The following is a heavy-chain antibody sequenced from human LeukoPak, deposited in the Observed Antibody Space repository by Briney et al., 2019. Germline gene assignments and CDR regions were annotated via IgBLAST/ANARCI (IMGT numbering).Heavy chain of an antibody. D-gene: IGHD3-22*01. CDR1: GYSISSGYY. CDR3: ARDCISSGYFDDAFDI. Sequence: KSSETLSLTCTVSGYSISSGYYWGWIRQPPGKWLEWIGSFYHSGSTSYNPSLKSRITISGDTSKNQFSLKLSSVTAADTAVYYCARDCISSGYFDDAFDIWGQGTMVTVSS. J-gene: IGHJ3*02. CDR2: FYHSGST. V-gene: IGHV4-38-2*02.